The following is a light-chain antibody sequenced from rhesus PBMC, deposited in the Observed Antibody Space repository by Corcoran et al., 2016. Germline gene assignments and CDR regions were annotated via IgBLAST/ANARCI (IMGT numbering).Light chain of an antibody. CDR3: LQYFSSPLT. J-gene: IGKJ4*01. Sequence: DIQMTQSPSSLSASVGDTVTITCRASQSISSWLDWYQQKPWKAPKLLNDKASSLLSGVPSRFSGSGSVTDVTLTISSLEPEDFTTYYCLQYFSSPLTFGGGTRVEIK. CDR1: QSISSW. V-gene: IGKV1-22*01. CDR2: KAS.